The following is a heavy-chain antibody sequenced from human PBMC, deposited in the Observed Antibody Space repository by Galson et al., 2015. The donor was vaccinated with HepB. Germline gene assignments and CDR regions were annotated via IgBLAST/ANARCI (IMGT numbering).Heavy chain of an antibody. CDR1: GFPLRSGKVR. V-gene: IGHV2-70*01. J-gene: IGHJ4*02. D-gene: IGHD5/OR15-5a*01. CDR2: IDWDDDE. CDR3: ARSLYERKVLDY. Sequence: PALVKPTQTLILTCTTSGFPLRSGKVRVSWLRQSPGKALEWLAHIDWDDDEYYSESLNSRLTISRDASKTQVFLSMTNMDPVDTGTYYCARSLYERKVLDYWGQGTLVTVSS.